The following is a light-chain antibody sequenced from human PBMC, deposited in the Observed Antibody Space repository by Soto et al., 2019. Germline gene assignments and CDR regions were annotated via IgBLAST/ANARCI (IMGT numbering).Light chain of an antibody. Sequence: IQLTQSPSSPSASVGDRVTITCRASQGISSYLAWYQQKPGKAPKLLIYAASTLQSGVPSRFSGSGSGTDFTLTISSLQPEDFATYYCQQLNSYPPSITFGQGTRLQVK. CDR2: AAS. CDR1: QGISSY. J-gene: IGKJ5*01. V-gene: IGKV1-9*01. CDR3: QQLNSYPPSIT.